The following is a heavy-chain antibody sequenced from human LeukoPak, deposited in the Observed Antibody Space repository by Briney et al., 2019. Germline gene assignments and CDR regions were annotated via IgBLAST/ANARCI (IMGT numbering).Heavy chain of an antibody. CDR2: IYYSGST. CDR3: ARFTTVTAFGY. CDR1: GGSFSGYY. V-gene: IGHV4-34*01. Sequence: PSETLSLTCAVYGGSFSGYYWGWIRQPPGKGLEWIGTIYYSGSTYCNPSLKSRVTMSVDTSKNQFSLKLSSVTAADTAVYYCARFTTVTAFGYWGQGTLVTVSS. J-gene: IGHJ4*02. D-gene: IGHD4-17*01.